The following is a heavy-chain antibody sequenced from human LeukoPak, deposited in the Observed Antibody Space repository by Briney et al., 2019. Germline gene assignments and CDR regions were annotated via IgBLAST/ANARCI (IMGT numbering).Heavy chain of an antibody. CDR3: ARDNDSRDPPHFDY. D-gene: IGHD3-16*01. Sequence: GGSLRLSCAASEFTFSSYGMSWVRQAPGKGLEWVSAISGSGGSTYYADSVKGRFTISRDNSKNTLYLQMNSLRSEDTAVYYCARDNDSRDPPHFDYWGQGTLVTVSS. V-gene: IGHV3-23*01. CDR1: EFTFSSYG. J-gene: IGHJ4*02. CDR2: ISGSGGST.